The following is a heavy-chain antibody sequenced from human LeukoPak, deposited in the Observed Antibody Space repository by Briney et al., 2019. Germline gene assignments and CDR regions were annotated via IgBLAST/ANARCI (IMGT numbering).Heavy chain of an antibody. D-gene: IGHD5-18*01. CDR1: GFTFSDYY. J-gene: IGHJ4*02. CDR2: ISYDGSNK. Sequence: GGSLRLSCAASGFTFSDYYMSWIRQAPGKGLEWVAVISYDGSNKYYADSVKGRFTISRDNSKNTLYLQMNSLRAEDTAVYCCARSHVDTAMVDYWGQGTLVTVSS. V-gene: IGHV3-30*03. CDR3: ARSHVDTAMVDY.